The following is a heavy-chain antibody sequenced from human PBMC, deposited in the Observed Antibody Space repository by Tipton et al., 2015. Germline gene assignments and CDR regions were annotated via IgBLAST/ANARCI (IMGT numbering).Heavy chain of an antibody. CDR3: ASNRGYSSLYYFDY. Sequence: SLRLSCAASGFSFNYYNLNWVCQAPGKGLEWVSSISFSSSDIYYADSVKGRFTISRDNAKNSLFLQMKSLRGEDTAVYYCASNRGYSSLYYFDYWGQGTLVTVSS. CDR2: ISFSSSDI. V-gene: IGHV3-21*01. D-gene: IGHD6-13*01. J-gene: IGHJ4*02. CDR1: GFSFNYYN.